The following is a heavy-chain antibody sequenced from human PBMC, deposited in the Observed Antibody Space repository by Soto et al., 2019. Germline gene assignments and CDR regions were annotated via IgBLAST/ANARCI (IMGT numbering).Heavy chain of an antibody. D-gene: IGHD3-22*01. CDR1: GYTFTSYY. CDR2: INPSGGST. Sequence: GASVKVSCKASGYTFTSYYMHWVRQAPGQGLEWMGIINPSGGSTSYAQKFQGRVTMTRDTSTSTVYMELSSLRSEDTAVYYCARDSHQPNYYDSSGYYGYWGQGTLVTVSS. J-gene: IGHJ4*02. CDR3: ARDSHQPNYYDSSGYYGY. V-gene: IGHV1-46*01.